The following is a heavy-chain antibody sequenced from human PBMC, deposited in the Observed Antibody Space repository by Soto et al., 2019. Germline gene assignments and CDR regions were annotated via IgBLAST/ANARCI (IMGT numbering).Heavy chain of an antibody. V-gene: IGHV3-23*01. D-gene: IGHD2-21*01. CDR2: ISGSGTGT. CDR3: AKDLIAYGAH. CDR1: GFTFSNYA. J-gene: IGHJ4*02. Sequence: GSLRLSCATSGFTFSNYAMSWVRQAPGKGLEWVSGISGSGTGTHYAESVKGRFTISRDNSKNTVYLQMNSLRAEDTAVYFCAKDLIAYGAHWGQGTLVTVSS.